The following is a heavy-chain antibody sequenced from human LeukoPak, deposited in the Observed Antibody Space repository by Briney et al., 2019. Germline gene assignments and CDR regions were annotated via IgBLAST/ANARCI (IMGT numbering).Heavy chain of an antibody. CDR2: ISYDGSNK. Sequence: GGSLRLSCAASGFTFSSYGMHWVRQAPGKGLEWVAVISYDGSNKYYADSVKGRFTISRDNSKNTLYLQMNSLGAEDTAVYYCAKVPPSDVGFDYWGQGTLVTVSS. D-gene: IGHD1-26*01. CDR3: AKVPPSDVGFDY. V-gene: IGHV3-30*18. J-gene: IGHJ4*02. CDR1: GFTFSSYG.